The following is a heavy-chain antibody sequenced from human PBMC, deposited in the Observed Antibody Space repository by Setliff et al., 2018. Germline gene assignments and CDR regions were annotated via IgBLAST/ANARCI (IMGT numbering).Heavy chain of an antibody. J-gene: IGHJ3*02. D-gene: IGHD1-26*01. CDR2: ISSSSSYI. Sequence: GGSLRLSCAASEFTFRNYYMHWVRQAPGKGLMWVSSISSSSSYIYYADSVKGRFTISRDNSKNTVYVQMDSLRADDTAVYYCAKVHPTPYSIYALDIWGQGTMVTVSS. CDR1: EFTFRNYY. V-gene: IGHV3-21*04. CDR3: AKVHPTPYSIYALDI.